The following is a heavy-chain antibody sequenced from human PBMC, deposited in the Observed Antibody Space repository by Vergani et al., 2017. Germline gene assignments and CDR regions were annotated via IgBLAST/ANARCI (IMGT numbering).Heavy chain of an antibody. D-gene: IGHD3-3*01. CDR1: GGSFSGYY. J-gene: IGHJ6*03. Sequence: QVQLQQWGAGLLKPSETLSLTCAVYGGSFSGYYWSWIRQPPGKGLEWIGEINHSGSTNYNPSLKSRVTISVDTSKNQFSLKLSSVTAADTAVYYCARGFSYYDFWSGSSSPYYYMDVWGKGPRSPSP. CDR3: ARGFSYYDFWSGSSSPYYYMDV. CDR2: INHSGST. V-gene: IGHV4-34*01.